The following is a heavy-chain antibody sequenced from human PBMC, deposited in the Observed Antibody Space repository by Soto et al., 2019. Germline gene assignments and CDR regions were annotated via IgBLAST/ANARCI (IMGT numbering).Heavy chain of an antibody. J-gene: IGHJ6*02. V-gene: IGHV3-23*01. CDR1: GFTFSSYA. D-gene: IGHD2-2*01. Sequence: PGGSLRLSCAASGFTFSSYAMSWVRQAPGKGLEWVSAISGSGGSTYYADSVKGRFTISRDNSKNTLYLQMNSLRAEDTAVYYCAKDSTPGCSSTSCYPYYYYGMGVWGQGTTVTVSS. CDR2: ISGSGGST. CDR3: AKDSTPGCSSTSCYPYYYYGMGV.